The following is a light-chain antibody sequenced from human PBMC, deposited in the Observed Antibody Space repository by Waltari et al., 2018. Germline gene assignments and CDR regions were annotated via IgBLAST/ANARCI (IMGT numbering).Light chain of an antibody. CDR3: SSYTLTSTWL. CDR1: SRDVGAYTY. Sequence: QSALTQPASVSGSPGQSITISCAGTSRDVGAYTYVSWYQHPPGKAPKLIIYDVNRLPSGIFSRFSCPKSCNTASLTVSGLQAEDEADYYCSSYTLTSTWLFGGGTKLTVL. V-gene: IGLV2-14*03. CDR2: DVN. J-gene: IGLJ3*02.